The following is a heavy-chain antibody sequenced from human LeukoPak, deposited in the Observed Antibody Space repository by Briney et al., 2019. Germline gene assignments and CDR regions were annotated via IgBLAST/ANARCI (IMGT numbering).Heavy chain of an antibody. CDR2: INPSGGST. J-gene: IGHJ4*02. CDR1: GYTFTSYY. D-gene: IGHD2-15*01. Sequence: ASVKVSCKASGYTFTSYYMHWVRQAPGQGPEWMGIINPSGGSTSYAQKFQGRVTMTRDMSTSTVYMELSSLRSEDAAVYYCARGGFNCSGGSCYSIFDYWGQGTLVTVSS. CDR3: ARGGFNCSGGSCYSIFDY. V-gene: IGHV1-46*01.